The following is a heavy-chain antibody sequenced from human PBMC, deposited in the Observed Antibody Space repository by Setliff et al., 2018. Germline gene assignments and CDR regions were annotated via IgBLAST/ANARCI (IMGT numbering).Heavy chain of an antibody. J-gene: IGHJ6*02. V-gene: IGHV1-18*01. CDR2: ISAYNGNT. CDR1: GYTFTSYG. Sequence: VASVKVSCKASGYTFTSYGISWVRQAPGQGLEWMGWISAYNGNTNYAQKLQGRVTMTTDTSTSTAYMELRSLRSDDTAVYYCARVMGSWELLRGYYYYGMDVWGQGTTVTVS. CDR3: ARVMGSWELLRGYYYYGMDV. D-gene: IGHD1-26*01.